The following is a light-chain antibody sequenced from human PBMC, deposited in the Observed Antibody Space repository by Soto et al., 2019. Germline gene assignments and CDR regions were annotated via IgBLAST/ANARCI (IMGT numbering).Light chain of an antibody. CDR3: QQYNKWPRT. CDR1: QSVSSN. V-gene: IGKV3-15*01. CDR2: GAS. J-gene: IGKJ2*01. Sequence: EIVMTQSPATLSVSPGERATLSCRASQSVSSNVAWYQQKPGQAPRRLIYGASTRATGIPARFSGSGSGTEFTLSISSLQSEDFAFYYCQQYNKWPRTFGQGTKLEIK.